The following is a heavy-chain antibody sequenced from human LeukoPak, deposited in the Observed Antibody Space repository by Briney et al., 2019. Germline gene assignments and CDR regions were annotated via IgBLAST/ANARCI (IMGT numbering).Heavy chain of an antibody. CDR2: IYNSGNT. V-gene: IGHV4-59*01. J-gene: IGHJ4*02. Sequence: SETLSLTCTVSGGSISSYSWNWIRQPPGKRLEWLGYIYNSGNTNYNPSLKSRVTISVDTSKNQFSLNLTSVTAADTAVYYCARRSYSGFEYNWGQGTLVTVSS. CDR1: GGSISSYS. CDR3: ARRSYSGFEYN. D-gene: IGHD5-12*01.